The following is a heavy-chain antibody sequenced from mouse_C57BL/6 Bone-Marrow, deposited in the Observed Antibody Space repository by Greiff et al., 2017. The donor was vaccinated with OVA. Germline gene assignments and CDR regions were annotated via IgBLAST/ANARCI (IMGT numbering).Heavy chain of an antibody. CDR3: AHYCSILYLHY. CDR1: GYTFTNYW. Sequence: QVQLQQPGAELVRPGTSVKLSCKASGYTFTNYWMHWVKQRPGQGLEWIGVIAPSDSYINYNQTFKGRATLTVDTSSSTSYMHLSSLTSEDSAVYYCAHYCSILYLHYWGQGTSLTVSS. CDR2: IAPSDSYI. J-gene: IGHJ2*02. V-gene: IGHV1-59*01. D-gene: IGHD1-1*01.